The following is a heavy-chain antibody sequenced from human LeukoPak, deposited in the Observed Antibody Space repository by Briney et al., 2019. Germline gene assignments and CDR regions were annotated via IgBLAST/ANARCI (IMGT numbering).Heavy chain of an antibody. CDR3: ARLDSEMETDAFDI. D-gene: IGHD1-1*01. CDR2: IYYSGST. CDR1: GGSVSSYY. Sequence: SETLSLTCTVSGGSVSSYYWSWIRQPPGKGLEWIGHIYYSGSTNYNPSLKSRVTISVDTSKNQFSLKLTSVTAADTAVYYCARLDSEMETDAFDIWGQGRMVTVSS. V-gene: IGHV4-59*08. J-gene: IGHJ3*02.